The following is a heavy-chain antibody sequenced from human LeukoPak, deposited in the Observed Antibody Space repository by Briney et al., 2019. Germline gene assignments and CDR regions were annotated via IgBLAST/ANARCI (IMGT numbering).Heavy chain of an antibody. Sequence: GGSLRLSCAASGFTFNSYNMNWVRQAPGKGLEWVSYISSSSSTIYYADSVKGRFTISRDSAKTSLFLQMNSLRDEDTAVYYWARAYSSSPGREAFDSWGLGTLVTVSS. D-gene: IGHD6-6*01. CDR1: GFTFNSYN. V-gene: IGHV3-48*02. CDR2: ISSSSSTI. J-gene: IGHJ3*02. CDR3: ARAYSSSPGREAFDS.